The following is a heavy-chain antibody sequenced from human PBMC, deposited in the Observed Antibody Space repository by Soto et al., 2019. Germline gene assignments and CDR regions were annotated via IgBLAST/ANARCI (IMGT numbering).Heavy chain of an antibody. D-gene: IGHD2-8*02. V-gene: IGHV3-23*01. Sequence: EVQMFETGGGLAQPGGSLRLSCAASGFFCSSYDMSWVRQAPGKGLEWVSTILVDGRTFYVDSVKGRFTISRDSSQNTVYLRMNSLTVGDTALYYCAKATATGGGAFDICGQGTMVTVSS. J-gene: IGHJ3*02. CDR3: AKATATGGGAFDI. CDR2: ILVDGRT. CDR1: GFFCSSYD.